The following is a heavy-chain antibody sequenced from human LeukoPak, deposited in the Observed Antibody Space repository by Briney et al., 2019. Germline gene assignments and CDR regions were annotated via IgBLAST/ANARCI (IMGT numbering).Heavy chain of an antibody. J-gene: IGHJ4*02. CDR2: ITRSSGYI. D-gene: IGHD2-2*02. CDR1: GFTFSNYN. Sequence: GGSLRLSCAASGFTFSNYNMNWVRQAPGRGLEWVSSITRSSGYIYYADSVKGRFTISRDNAKNSLYLQMNSLRAEDTAVYYCARDSDRLDCSSTSCYTIDYWGQGTLVTVSS. V-gene: IGHV3-21*01. CDR3: ARDSDRLDCSSTSCYTIDY.